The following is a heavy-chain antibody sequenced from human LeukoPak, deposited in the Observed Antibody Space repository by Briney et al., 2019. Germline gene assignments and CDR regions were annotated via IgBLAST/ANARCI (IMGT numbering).Heavy chain of an antibody. Sequence: SVKVSCKASGGTFSSYAISWVRQAPGQGLEWMGGIIPIFGTANYAQKFQGRATITADKSTSTAYMELSSLRSEDTAVYYCARDSYYDSSGYRVAGFDYWGQGTLVTVSS. CDR1: GGTFSSYA. D-gene: IGHD3-22*01. V-gene: IGHV1-69*06. J-gene: IGHJ4*02. CDR3: ARDSYYDSSGYRVAGFDY. CDR2: IIPIFGTA.